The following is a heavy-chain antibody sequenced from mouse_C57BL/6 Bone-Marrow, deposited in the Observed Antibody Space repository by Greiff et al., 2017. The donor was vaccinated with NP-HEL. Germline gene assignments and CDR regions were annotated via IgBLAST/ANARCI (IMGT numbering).Heavy chain of an antibody. Sequence: QVQLQQSGAELAKPGASVKLSCKASGYTFTSYWMHWVNQRPGQGLEWIGYINPSSGYTKYNQKFKDKATLTADKSSSTAYMQLSSLTYEDSAVYYCARVAIFYDYDDGYAMDYWGQGTSVTVSS. CDR2: INPSSGYT. CDR3: ARVAIFYDYDDGYAMDY. D-gene: IGHD2-4*01. CDR1: GYTFTSYW. J-gene: IGHJ4*01. V-gene: IGHV1-7*01.